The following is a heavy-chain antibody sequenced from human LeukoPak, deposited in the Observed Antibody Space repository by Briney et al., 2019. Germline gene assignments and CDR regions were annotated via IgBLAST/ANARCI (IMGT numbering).Heavy chain of an antibody. CDR1: GFTFSNYA. J-gene: IGHJ4*02. CDR3: AKALTVAGSR. CDR2: IAGGIGTT. V-gene: IGHV3-23*01. Sequence: GGSLRLSCAASGFTFSNYAMNWVRQAPGKGLEWVSAIAGGIGTTFYADSVKGRFTISRDNSKNTLYLQMNSLRAEDTAVYYCAKALTVAGSRWGQGTLVTVSS. D-gene: IGHD6-19*01.